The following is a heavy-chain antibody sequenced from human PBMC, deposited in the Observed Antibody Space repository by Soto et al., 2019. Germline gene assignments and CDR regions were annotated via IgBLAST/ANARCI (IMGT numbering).Heavy chain of an antibody. CDR1: GYTFTSYA. V-gene: IGHV1-3*01. D-gene: IGHD1-26*01. Sequence: QVQLVQSGAEVKKPGASVKVSCKASGYTFTSYAMHWVRQAPGQRLEWMGWINAGNGNTKYSQKVQGRVTIIRDTSASTAYMELSSLRSEDTSVYYCACGASTLIDYWGQGTLVTVSS. J-gene: IGHJ4*02. CDR3: ACGASTLIDY. CDR2: INAGNGNT.